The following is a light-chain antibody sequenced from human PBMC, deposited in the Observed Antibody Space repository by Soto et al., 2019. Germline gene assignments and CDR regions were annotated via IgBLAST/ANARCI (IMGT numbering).Light chain of an antibody. CDR3: QGWDSSSGHVV. CDR1: NIGSKS. J-gene: IGLJ2*01. Sequence: SYELTQPPSVSVAPGKTARITCGGNNIGSKSVHWYQQKPGQAPVLVIYYDSDRPSGIPERFSGSNSGNTATLTISRVEAGDEADDYCQGWDSSSGHVVFGGGTKLTVL. V-gene: IGLV3-21*04. CDR2: YDS.